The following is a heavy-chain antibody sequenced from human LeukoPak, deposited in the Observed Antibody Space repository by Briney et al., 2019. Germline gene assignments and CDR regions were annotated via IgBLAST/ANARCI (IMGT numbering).Heavy chain of an antibody. CDR2: IFHSGTT. CDR1: GASISSDNW. J-gene: IGHJ4*02. D-gene: IGHD6-13*01. V-gene: IGHV4-4*02. Sequence: PSETLSLTCAVSGASISSDNWWSWVRQPPGKGLEWIGEIFHSGTTNYNPSLKSRVTISVDKSKNQFSLKLSSVTAADTAVYYCARDLTPGIAAAGDFDYWGQGTLVTVSS. CDR3: ARDLTPGIAAAGDFDY.